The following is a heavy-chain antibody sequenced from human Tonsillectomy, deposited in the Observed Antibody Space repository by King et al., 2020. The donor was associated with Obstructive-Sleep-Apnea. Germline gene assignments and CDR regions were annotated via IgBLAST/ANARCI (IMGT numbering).Heavy chain of an antibody. J-gene: IGHJ4*02. V-gene: IGHV3-11*01. D-gene: IGHD3-9*01. CDR2: ISSSGSNI. CDR1: GFTFSDYY. Sequence: VQLVESGGGLVKPGESLRLSCAASGFTFSDYYMSWIRQAPGKGLEWVSYISSSGSNIYYADSVKGRFTISRDNAKNSLYLQMNSLRAEDTAVYYCARSLYYDILTGQLYYFDYWGQGTLVTVSS. CDR3: ARSLYYDILTGQLYYFDY.